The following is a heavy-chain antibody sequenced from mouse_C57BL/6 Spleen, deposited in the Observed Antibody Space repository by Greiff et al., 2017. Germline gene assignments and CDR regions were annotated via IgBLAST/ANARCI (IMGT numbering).Heavy chain of an antibody. CDR3: ARDGNYVPWFAY. CDR1: GYTFTDYN. V-gene: IGHV1-22*01. Sequence: VQLQQSGPELVKPGASVKMSCKASGYTFTDYNMHWVKQSHGKSLEWIGYINPNNGGTSYNQKFKGKATLTVNKSSSTAYMELRSLTSEDSAVYYCARDGNYVPWFAYWGQGTLVTVSA. CDR2: INPNNGGT. D-gene: IGHD2-1*01. J-gene: IGHJ3*01.